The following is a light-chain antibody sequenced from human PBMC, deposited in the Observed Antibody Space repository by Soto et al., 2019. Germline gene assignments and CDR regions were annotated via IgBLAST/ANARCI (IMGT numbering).Light chain of an antibody. CDR3: QVWDSSSDQLV. CDR2: YDR. CDR1: NIGSKS. V-gene: IGLV3-21*04. Sequence: SYELTQPPSVSVAPGKTARITCGGNNIGSKSVHWYQQKPGQAPVVVIPYDRDRPSWIPERFSGPNSGNTATLTISRVEAGDEADYYCQVWDSSSDQLVFGGGPKLTVL. J-gene: IGLJ2*01.